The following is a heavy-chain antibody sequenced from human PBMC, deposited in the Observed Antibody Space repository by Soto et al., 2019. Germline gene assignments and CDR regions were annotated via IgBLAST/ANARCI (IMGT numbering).Heavy chain of an antibody. J-gene: IGHJ4*02. V-gene: IGHV3-21*01. Sequence: XGSLILSCAGAGFPFSAYNINWVRQAPGKGLEWVSSITVGSSHIYQPNSMKGRFTISRDDAKNSVYLQIDSLRAEDTALYYCSRSPEVGVRGAYWGQGNLVTVSS. CDR1: GFPFSAYN. CDR3: SRSPEVGVRGAY. CDR2: ITVGSSHI. D-gene: IGHD3-16*01.